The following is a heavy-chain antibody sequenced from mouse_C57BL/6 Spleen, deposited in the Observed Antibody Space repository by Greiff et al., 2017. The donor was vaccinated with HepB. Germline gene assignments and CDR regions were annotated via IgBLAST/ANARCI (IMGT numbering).Heavy chain of an antibody. J-gene: IGHJ3*01. V-gene: IGHV1-72*01. CDR1: GYTFTSYW. CDR3: ARGSYDYDGAWFAY. Sequence: VKLQQPGAELVKPGASVKLSCKASGYTFTSYWMHWVKQRPGRGLEWIGRIDPNSGGTKYNEKFKSKATLTVDKPSSTAYMQLSSLTSEDSAVYYCARGSYDYDGAWFAYWGQGTLVTVSA. CDR2: IDPNSGGT. D-gene: IGHD2-4*01.